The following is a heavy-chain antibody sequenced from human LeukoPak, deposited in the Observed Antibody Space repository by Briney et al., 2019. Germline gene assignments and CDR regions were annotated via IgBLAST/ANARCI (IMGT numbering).Heavy chain of an antibody. D-gene: IGHD3-3*01. J-gene: IGHJ4*02. CDR1: GYTFTGYY. CDR2: INPNSGGT. Sequence: ASVKVSCKASGYTFTGYYMHWVRQAPGQGLEWMGWINPNSGGTNYAQKFQGRVTMTRDTSISTAYMELSRLRSDDTAVYYCARNTYYDFWSGYLFDYWGQGTLVTVSS. V-gene: IGHV1-2*02. CDR3: ARNTYYDFWSGYLFDY.